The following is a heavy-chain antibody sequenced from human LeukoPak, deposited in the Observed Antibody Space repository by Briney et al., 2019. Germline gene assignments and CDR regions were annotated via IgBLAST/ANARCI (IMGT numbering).Heavy chain of an antibody. CDR3: ATGVASGGPPMC. CDR1: GFIVSSNC. Sequence: GSLRLSCAASGFIVSSNCMSWVRLAPGKGLKWVSAICGGGTTYYADSVKGRFTISRDNSKNTVYLQMNSLRAEDTALYYCATGVASGGPPMCWGQGTLVTVSS. D-gene: IGHD6-13*01. V-gene: IGHV3-53*01. J-gene: IGHJ4*02. CDR2: ICGGGTT.